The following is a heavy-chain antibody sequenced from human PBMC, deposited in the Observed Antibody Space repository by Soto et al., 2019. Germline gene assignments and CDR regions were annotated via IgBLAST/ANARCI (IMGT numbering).Heavy chain of an antibody. Sequence: PGGSLRLSCAASGFTFSDYYMSWIRQAPGKGLEWVSYISSSGSTIYYADSVKGRFTISRDNAKNSLYLQMNSLRAEDTAVYYCASNWSYYYYYYDMDVWGQGTTVTVSS. D-gene: IGHD1-20*01. CDR1: GFTFSDYY. J-gene: IGHJ6*02. CDR2: ISSSGSTI. CDR3: ASNWSYYYYYYDMDV. V-gene: IGHV3-11*01.